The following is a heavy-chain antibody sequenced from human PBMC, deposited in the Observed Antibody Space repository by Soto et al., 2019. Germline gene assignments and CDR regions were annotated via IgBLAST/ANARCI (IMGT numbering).Heavy chain of an antibody. Sequence: SETLSLTCTVSGGSISSSSYYWGWIRQPPGKGLEWIGSIYYSGSTYYNPSLKSRVTISVDTSKNQFSLKLSSVTAADTAVYYCARRGRYCSGGSCYADAFDIWGQGTMVTV. J-gene: IGHJ3*02. CDR1: GGSISSSSYY. CDR2: IYYSGST. CDR3: ARRGRYCSGGSCYADAFDI. V-gene: IGHV4-39*01. D-gene: IGHD2-15*01.